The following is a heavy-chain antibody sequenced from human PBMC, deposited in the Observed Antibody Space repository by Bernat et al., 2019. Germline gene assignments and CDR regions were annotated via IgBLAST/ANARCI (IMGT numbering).Heavy chain of an antibody. CDR3: ARMASVPGSYHYFDY. CDR1: GFTFSSYG. V-gene: IGHV3-7*03. Sequence: VQLVESGGGVVQPGRSRRLSCAASGFTFSSYGIHWVRQAPGKGLEWVANIKQDGSEKYYVDSVKGRFTISRDNAKNSLYLQMNSLRAEDTAVYYCARMASVPGSYHYFDYWGQGTLVTVSS. CDR2: IKQDGSEK. J-gene: IGHJ4*02. D-gene: IGHD3-10*01.